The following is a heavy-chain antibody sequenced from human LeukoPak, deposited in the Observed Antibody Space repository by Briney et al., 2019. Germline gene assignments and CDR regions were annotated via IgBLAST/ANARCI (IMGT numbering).Heavy chain of an antibody. CDR3: ARGKVDLYLFDP. J-gene: IGHJ5*02. CDR1: GFTFNNYA. CDR2: IRYDGSNK. V-gene: IGHV3-30*02. Sequence: GGSLRLSCAASGFTFNNYAMHWVRQAPGKGLEWVAFIRYDGSNKYYADSVKGRFTISRDNSKNTLYLQMNSLRSEDTAVYYCARGKVDLYLFDPWGQGTLVTVSS. D-gene: IGHD1-26*01.